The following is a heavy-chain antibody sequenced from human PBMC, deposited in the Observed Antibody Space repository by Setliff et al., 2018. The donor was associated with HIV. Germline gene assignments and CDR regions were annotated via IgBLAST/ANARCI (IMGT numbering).Heavy chain of an antibody. CDR3: ARESAPAYYFDY. V-gene: IGHV4-30-4*08. CDR2: IYYSGST. Sequence: SETLSLTCTVSGGSISNSRYYWSWIRQPPGKGLEWIGYIYYSGSTYYNPSLKSRVTISVDTSKNQFSLKLSSVTAADTAVYYCARESAPAYYFDYWGQGTLVTVSS. D-gene: IGHD2-2*01. J-gene: IGHJ4*02. CDR1: GGSISNSRYY.